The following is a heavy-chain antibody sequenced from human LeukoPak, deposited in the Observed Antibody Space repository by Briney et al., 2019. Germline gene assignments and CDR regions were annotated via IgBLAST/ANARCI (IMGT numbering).Heavy chain of an antibody. CDR1: GYTFDDYA. D-gene: IGHD3-10*01. V-gene: IGHV3-43*02. CDR3: AKDKEVRGIIGWGIDH. CDR2: IRGDGGRT. J-gene: IGHJ4*02. Sequence: GGSLRLSCTASGYTFDDYAMHWVRQPPGKGLEWVSLIRGDGGRTYYADSVKGRFTISRDNIKDSLFLQMNSLRTEDTALYYCAKDKEVRGIIGWGIDHWGQGTLVTVSP.